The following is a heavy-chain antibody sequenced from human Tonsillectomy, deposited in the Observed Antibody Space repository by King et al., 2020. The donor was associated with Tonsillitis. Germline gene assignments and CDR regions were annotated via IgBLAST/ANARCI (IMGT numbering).Heavy chain of an antibody. CDR3: ANYGIHAYFAS. CDR2: ISTSGGDT. J-gene: IGHJ4*02. V-gene: IGHV3-23*04. Sequence: VQLVESGGGLVQPGGSLRLSCAASGFTFTNFAMSWVRQAPGKGLEWVSAISTSGGDTYYADSVKGRFTISRDNSKNTLYLQMSSLRAEDTAVYYSANYGIHAYFASWGQGTLVTVSS. D-gene: IGHD4-17*01. CDR1: GFTFTNFA.